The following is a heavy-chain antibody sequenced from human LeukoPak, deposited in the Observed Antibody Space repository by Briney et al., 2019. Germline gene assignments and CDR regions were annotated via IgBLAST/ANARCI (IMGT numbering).Heavy chain of an antibody. CDR2: ISSSSSYI. Sequence: GGSLRLSCAAYGFTFSSYSMNWVRQAPGKGLEWVSSISSSSSYIYYADSVKGRFTISRDNAKNSLYLQMNSLRAEDTAVYYCARDGGIGSPFDYWGQGTLVTVSS. CDR1: GFTFSSYS. CDR3: ARDGGIGSPFDY. D-gene: IGHD2-15*01. V-gene: IGHV3-21*01. J-gene: IGHJ4*02.